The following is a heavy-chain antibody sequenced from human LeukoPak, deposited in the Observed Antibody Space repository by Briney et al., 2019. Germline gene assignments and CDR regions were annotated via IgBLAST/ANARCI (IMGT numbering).Heavy chain of an antibody. Sequence: PGGSLRLSCAASGFTFDDYAMHWVRQAPGKGLEWVSSISSSSSYIYYADSVKGRFTISRDNAKNSLYLQMNSLRAEDTAVYYCAKDRRRWLQLLDYWGQGTLVTVSS. CDR2: ISSSSSYI. J-gene: IGHJ4*02. CDR3: AKDRRRWLQLLDY. CDR1: GFTFDDYA. V-gene: IGHV3-21*04. D-gene: IGHD5-24*01.